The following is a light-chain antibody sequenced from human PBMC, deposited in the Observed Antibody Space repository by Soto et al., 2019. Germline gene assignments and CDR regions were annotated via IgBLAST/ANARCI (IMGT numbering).Light chain of an antibody. J-gene: IGLJ2*01. CDR3: AAWDDSLNGPV. Sequence: QAVVTQPPSASGTPGQTVTISCSGSSSNIGLNDVHWYRQLSGTAPQILIYDTNQQATGVPDRFSGSRSGTSASLAIHGLQSEDEAYYHCAAWDDSLNGPVFGGGTKLTVL. V-gene: IGLV1-44*01. CDR1: SSNIGLND. CDR2: DTN.